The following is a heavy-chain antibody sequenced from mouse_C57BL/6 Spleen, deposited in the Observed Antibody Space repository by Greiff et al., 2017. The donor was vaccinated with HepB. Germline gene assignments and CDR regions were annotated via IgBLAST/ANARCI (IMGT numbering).Heavy chain of an antibody. CDR1: GYTFTSYW. CDR2: IYPGSGST. D-gene: IGHD3-2*02. J-gene: IGHJ2*01. CDR3: ARLMDSSGPRMYYFDY. V-gene: IGHV1-55*01. Sequence: QVQLQQSGAELVKPGASVKMSCKASGYTFTSYWITWVKQRPGQGLEWIGDIYPGSGSTNYNEKFKSKATLTVDTSSSTAYMQLSSLTSEDSAVYYCARLMDSSGPRMYYFDYWGQGTTLTVSS.